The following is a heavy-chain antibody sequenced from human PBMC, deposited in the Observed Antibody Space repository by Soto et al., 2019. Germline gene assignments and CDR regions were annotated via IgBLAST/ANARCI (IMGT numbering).Heavy chain of an antibody. J-gene: IGHJ6*02. CDR1: GYSFTSYW. D-gene: IGHD5-12*01. V-gene: IGHV5-10-1*01. Sequence: PGESLKISCKGSGYSFTSYWISWVRQMPGKGLEWMGRIDPSDSYTNYSPSFQGHVTISADKSISTAYLQWSSLKASETAMYYCARHGLYSGYDFGAHVPYYYGMDVWGQGTTVTVS. CDR2: IDPSDSYT. CDR3: ARHGLYSGYDFGAHVPYYYGMDV.